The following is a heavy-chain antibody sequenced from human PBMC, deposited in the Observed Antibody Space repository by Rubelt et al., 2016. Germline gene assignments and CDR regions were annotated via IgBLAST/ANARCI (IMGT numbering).Heavy chain of an antibody. Sequence: QVQLQESGPGLVKPSEPLSLTCTVSGGSISSGGYYWSWIRQHPGKGQEWIGYIYYSGCTYYNPSLKGRVTISLDTSKNQVSLRLGSVAAADTAVYYCARGDYGDGFDDWGQGTLVTVSS. V-gene: IGHV4-31*03. CDR3: ARGDYGDGFDD. CDR1: GGSISSGGYY. D-gene: IGHD4-17*01. J-gene: IGHJ4*02. CDR2: IYYSGCT.